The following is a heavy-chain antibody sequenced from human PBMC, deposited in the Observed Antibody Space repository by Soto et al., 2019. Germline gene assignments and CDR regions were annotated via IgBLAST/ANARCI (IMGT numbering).Heavy chain of an antibody. J-gene: IGHJ4*02. Sequence: PSETLSLTCTVSGGSISSYYWSWIRQPPGKGLEWIGYIYYSGSTNYNPSLKSRVTISVDTSKNQFSLKLSSVTAADTAVYYCARYPIYDSSGYHDYWGQGTRVTVSS. D-gene: IGHD3-22*01. CDR3: ARYPIYDSSGYHDY. CDR2: IYYSGST. V-gene: IGHV4-59*12. CDR1: GGSISSYY.